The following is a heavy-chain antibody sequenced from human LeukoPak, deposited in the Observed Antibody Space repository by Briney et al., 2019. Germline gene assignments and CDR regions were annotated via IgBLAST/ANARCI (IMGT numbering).Heavy chain of an antibody. D-gene: IGHD3-3*01. CDR3: ARIVRVSDFWSGYYSYFDY. Sequence: ASVKVSCKASGYTFTGYHMHWVRQAPGQGLEWMGRINPNSGDTNYAQKFQGRVTMTRDTSISTAYMELSRLRSDDTAVYYCARIVRVSDFWSGYYSYFDYWGQGTLVTVSS. J-gene: IGHJ4*02. CDR1: GYTFTGYH. CDR2: INPNSGDT. V-gene: IGHV1-2*06.